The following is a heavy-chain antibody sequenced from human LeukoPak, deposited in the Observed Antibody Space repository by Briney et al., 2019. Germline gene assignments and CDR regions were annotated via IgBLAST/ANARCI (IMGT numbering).Heavy chain of an antibody. V-gene: IGHV3-30*18. D-gene: IGHD6-13*01. Sequence: GGSLGLSCAASGFTFSNYGMHWVRQAPGKGLEWVAIISYDGSNKYYADSVKGRFTISRDNSKNTLYLQMNSLRAEDTAVYYCAKRAYSSSWFADYFDYWGRGTLVTVSS. CDR1: GFTFSNYG. CDR3: AKRAYSSSWFADYFDY. J-gene: IGHJ4*02. CDR2: ISYDGSNK.